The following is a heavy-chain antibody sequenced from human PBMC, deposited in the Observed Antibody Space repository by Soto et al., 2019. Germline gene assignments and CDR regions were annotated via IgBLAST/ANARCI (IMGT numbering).Heavy chain of an antibody. V-gene: IGHV1-69*06. CDR2: IIPIFGTA. CDR3: ASTARISYYYYGMDV. Sequence: SVKVSCKASGGTFSSYAISWVRQAPGQGLEWMGGIIPIFGTANYAQKFQGRVTITADKSTSTAYMELSSLKSEDTAVYYCASTARISYYYYGMDVWGQGTTVIVTS. CDR1: GGTFSSYA. J-gene: IGHJ6*02. D-gene: IGHD2-15*01.